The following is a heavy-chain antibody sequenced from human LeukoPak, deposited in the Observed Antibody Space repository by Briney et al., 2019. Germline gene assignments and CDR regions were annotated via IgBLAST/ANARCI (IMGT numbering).Heavy chain of an antibody. CDR1: GFTFSSYS. V-gene: IGHV3-21*01. J-gene: IGHJ4*02. CDR2: ISSSSSYI. Sequence: GGSLRLSCAASGFTFSSYSMNWVRQAPGKGLEWVSFISSSSSYIYYADSVKGRFTISRDNAKNSLYLQMNSLRAEDTAVYYCARELRWGFGCDYWGQGTLVTVSS. D-gene: IGHD7-27*01. CDR3: ARELRWGFGCDY.